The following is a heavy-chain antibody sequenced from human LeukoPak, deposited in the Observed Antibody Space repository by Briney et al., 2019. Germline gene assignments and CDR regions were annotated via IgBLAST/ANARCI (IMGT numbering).Heavy chain of an antibody. CDR1: GYTFTSYY. CDR3: AREGSYFGAAFDI. J-gene: IGHJ3*02. V-gene: IGHV1-46*01. Sequence: ASVTVSCKASGYTFTSYYMHWVRQAPGQGLEWMGIINPSGGSTSYAQKFQGRVTMTRDMSTSTVYMELSSLRSEDTAVYYCAREGSYFGAAFDIWGQGTMVTVSS. D-gene: IGHD1-26*01. CDR2: INPSGGST.